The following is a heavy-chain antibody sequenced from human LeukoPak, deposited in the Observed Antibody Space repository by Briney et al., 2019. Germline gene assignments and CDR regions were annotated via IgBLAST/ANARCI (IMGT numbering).Heavy chain of an antibody. CDR2: ISSSGSTI. D-gene: IGHD2-2*01. V-gene: IGHV3-48*04. CDR1: RFTFSSYS. J-gene: IGHJ5*02. CDR3: ARRYCSSTSCFGIDP. Sequence: PGGSLRLSCAASRFTFSSYSMNWVRQAPGKGLEWVSYISSSGSTIYYADSVKGRFTISRDNAKNSLYLQMNSLRAEDTAVYYCARRYCSSTSCFGIDPWGQGTLVTVSS.